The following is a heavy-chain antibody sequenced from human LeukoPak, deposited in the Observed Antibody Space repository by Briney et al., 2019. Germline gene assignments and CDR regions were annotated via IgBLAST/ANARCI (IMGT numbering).Heavy chain of an antibody. Sequence: GGSLRLSCAASGFTVSSNYMSWVRQAPGKGLEWVSVIYSGGSTYYADSVKGRFTISRDNSKNTLYLQMNSLRAEDTAVYYCARDSNSYYYDSSGQIDDDYWGQGTLVTVSS. CDR2: IYSGGST. D-gene: IGHD3-22*01. V-gene: IGHV3-66*01. J-gene: IGHJ4*02. CDR1: GFTVSSNY. CDR3: ARDSNSYYYDSSGQIDDDY.